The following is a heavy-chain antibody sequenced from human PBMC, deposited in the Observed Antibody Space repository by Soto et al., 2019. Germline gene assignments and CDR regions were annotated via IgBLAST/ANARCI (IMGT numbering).Heavy chain of an antibody. CDR3: ARTAYTGYFGY. V-gene: IGHV4-59*01. J-gene: IGHJ4*02. D-gene: IGHD4-4*01. Sequence: SETLSLTCTVSGGSISSYYWSWIRQPPGKGLEWIGYIYYSGSTNYNPSLKSRVTISVDTSKNQFSLKLSSVTAADTAVYYCARTAYTGYFGYWGQGTLVTVSS. CDR1: GGSISSYY. CDR2: IYYSGST.